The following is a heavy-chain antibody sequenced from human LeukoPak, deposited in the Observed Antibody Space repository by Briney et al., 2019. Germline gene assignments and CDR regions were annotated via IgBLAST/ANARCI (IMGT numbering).Heavy chain of an antibody. J-gene: IGHJ5*02. CDR3: AKSEQQLGPRRWFDP. V-gene: IGHV4-38-2*01. Sequence: SETLSLTCAVSGYSISSGYYWGWIRQPPGKGLEWIGSIYHSGSTYYNPSLKSRVTISVDTSENQFSLKLSSVTAADTAVYYCAKSEQQLGPRRWFDPWGQGTLVTVSS. CDR2: IYHSGST. D-gene: IGHD6-13*01. CDR1: GYSISSGYY.